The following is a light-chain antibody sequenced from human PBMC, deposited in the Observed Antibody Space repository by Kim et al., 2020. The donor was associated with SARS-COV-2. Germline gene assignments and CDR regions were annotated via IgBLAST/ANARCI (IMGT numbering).Light chain of an antibody. Sequence: SYELTQPPSVSVAPGKTARITRGGNNIGSKSVHWYQQKPGQAPVLVIYYDSDRPSGIPERFSGSNSGNTATLTISRVEAGDEADYYCQAWVSRSDHVVFG. CDR2: YDS. CDR3: QAWVSRSDHVV. J-gene: IGLJ2*01. CDR1: NIGSKS. V-gene: IGLV3-21*04.